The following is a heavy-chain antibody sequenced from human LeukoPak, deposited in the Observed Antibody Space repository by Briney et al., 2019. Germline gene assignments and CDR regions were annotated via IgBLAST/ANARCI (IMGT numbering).Heavy chain of an antibody. D-gene: IGHD4-17*01. V-gene: IGHV3-30*04. Sequence: GGSLRLSCAASGFTFSSYAMHWVRQAPGKGLEWVAVISYDGSNKYYADSVKGRFTISRDNSKNTLYLQMNSLRAEDTAVYYCVKEIYGDSTGGRFQHWGQGTLVTVSS. CDR1: GFTFSSYA. CDR2: ISYDGSNK. J-gene: IGHJ1*01. CDR3: VKEIYGDSTGGRFQH.